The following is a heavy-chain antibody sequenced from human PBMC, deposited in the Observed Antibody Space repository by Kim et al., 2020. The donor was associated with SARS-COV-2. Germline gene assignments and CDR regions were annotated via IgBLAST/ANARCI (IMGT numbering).Heavy chain of an antibody. V-gene: IGHV2-5*02. CDR3: AHIARIEYSRHNWFDP. Sequence: SGPTLVNPTQTLTLTCTFSGFSLSTSGVGVGWIRQPPGKALEWLALIYWDDDKRYSPSLKSRLTITKDTSKNQVVLTMTNMDPVDTATYYCAHIARIEYSRHNWFDPWGQGTLVTVSS. CDR1: GFSLSTSGVG. J-gene: IGHJ5*02. D-gene: IGHD6-6*01. CDR2: IYWDDDK.